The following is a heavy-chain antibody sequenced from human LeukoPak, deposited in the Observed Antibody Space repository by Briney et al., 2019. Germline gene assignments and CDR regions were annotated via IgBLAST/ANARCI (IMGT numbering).Heavy chain of an antibody. V-gene: IGHV4-38-2*01. J-gene: IGHJ6*04. D-gene: IGHD5-18*01. CDR3: ARQAGVSYGLYYYYYGMDV. CDR2: IYHSGST. CDR1: GYSISSGYY. Sequence: PSETLSLTCAVSGYSISSGYYWGWIRQPPGKGLEWIASIYHSGSTYYNPSLKSRVTISVDTSKNQFSLKLSSVTAADTAVYYCARQAGVSYGLYYYYYGMDVWGKGTTVTVSS.